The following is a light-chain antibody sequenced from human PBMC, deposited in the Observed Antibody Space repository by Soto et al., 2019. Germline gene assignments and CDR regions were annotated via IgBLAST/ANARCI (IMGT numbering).Light chain of an antibody. J-gene: IGLJ3*02. V-gene: IGLV2-14*01. CDR1: SSDVGGYNY. CDR3: SSYTSSSTPGV. CDR2: EVS. Sequence: QSALTQPASVSGSPGQSITSSCTGTSSDVGGYNYVSWYQQHPGKAPKLMIYEVSNRPSGVSNRFSGSKSGNTASLTISGLQAEDEADYYCSSYTSSSTPGVFGGGTKLTVL.